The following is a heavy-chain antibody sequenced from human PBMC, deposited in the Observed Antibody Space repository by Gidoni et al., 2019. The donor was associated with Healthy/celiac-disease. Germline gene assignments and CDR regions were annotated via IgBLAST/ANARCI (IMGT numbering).Heavy chain of an antibody. D-gene: IGHD4-17*01. CDR2: IYYSGST. CDR1: GGSVSSGSSY. V-gene: IGHV4-61*01. CDR3: ARASYKGDYGDYVDAFDI. J-gene: IGHJ3*02. Sequence: QVQLQESGPGLVKPSETLSLTCTVPGGSVSSGSSYWSWIRQPPGKGLEWIGYIYYSGSTNYNPSLKSRVTISVDTSKNQFSLKLSSVTAADTAVYYCARASYKGDYGDYVDAFDIWGQGTMVTVSS.